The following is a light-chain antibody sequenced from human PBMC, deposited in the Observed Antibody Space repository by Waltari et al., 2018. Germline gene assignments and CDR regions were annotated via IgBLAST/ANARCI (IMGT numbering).Light chain of an antibody. J-gene: IGLJ2*01. CDR3: NSFAGSDTVV. Sequence: QSALTQPPSASGSPGQSVTISCTGTSGDIGAYNSVNWYRQHPGKVPKLMIYDAKGRPSGVPDRFSGSKSGNTASLTVSGLQPEDEAVYYCNSFAGSDTVVFGGGTTLTVL. CDR2: DAK. V-gene: IGLV2-8*01. CDR1: SGDIGAYNS.